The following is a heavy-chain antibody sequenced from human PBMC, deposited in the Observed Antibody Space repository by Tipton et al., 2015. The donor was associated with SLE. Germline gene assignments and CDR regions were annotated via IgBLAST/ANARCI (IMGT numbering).Heavy chain of an antibody. J-gene: IGHJ2*01. CDR2: IYYSGST. CDR1: GGSISSYF. V-gene: IGHV4-59*12. D-gene: IGHD2-8*02. CDR3: ARAVLVVYATPGWYFDL. Sequence: TLSLTCTVSGGSISSYFWSWIRQPPGKGLEWIGYIYYSGSTNYNPSLKSRVTMSVDTSKNQFSLKLSSVTAADTAVYYCARAVLVVYATPGWYFDLWGRGTLVTVSS.